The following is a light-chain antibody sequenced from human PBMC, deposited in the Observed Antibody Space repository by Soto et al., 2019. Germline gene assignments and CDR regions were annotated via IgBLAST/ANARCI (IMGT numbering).Light chain of an antibody. CDR2: EVS. CDR1: SSDVGNYKY. V-gene: IGLV2-14*01. CDR3: SLYTSSSLYV. Sequence: QSALTQPASVSGSPGQSITISCTGTSSDVGNYKYVSWYQQHPGKAPKLMIYEVSNRPSGVSNRFSGSKSGNTASLTISGLQAEDETDYYCSLYTSSSLYVFGTGTKVTVL. J-gene: IGLJ1*01.